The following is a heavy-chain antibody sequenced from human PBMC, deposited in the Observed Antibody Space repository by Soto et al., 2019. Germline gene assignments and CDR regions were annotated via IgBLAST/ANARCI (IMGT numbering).Heavy chain of an antibody. CDR3: AHRQHVLDV. CDR1: GFSLSTSGVG. D-gene: IGHD6-6*01. Sequence: QITLKESGPTLVKPTQTLTLTCTFSGFSLSTSGVGVGWIRQPPGKALEWLALIYWDDAKRYSPSLKSRLTITKDTCKNQVVLTLTNMDPVDTATYYCAHRQHVLDVWGQGTTVTVSS. V-gene: IGHV2-5*02. J-gene: IGHJ6*02. CDR2: IYWDDAK.